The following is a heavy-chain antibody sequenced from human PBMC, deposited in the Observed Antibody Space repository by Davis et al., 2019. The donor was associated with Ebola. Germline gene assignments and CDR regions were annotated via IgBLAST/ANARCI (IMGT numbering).Heavy chain of an antibody. J-gene: IGHJ4*02. CDR2: ILGSGSAT. D-gene: IGHD2-2*01. Sequence: GESLKISCAASGFTFSRYGMTWVRQAPGKGPEWVSTILGSGSATYYADSVKGRLTISRDNSRDTLYLQMNTLRAEDTAVYFCAKHGTPTAIGGQGTLVTVSS. CDR3: AKHGTPTAI. V-gene: IGHV3-23*01. CDR1: GFTFSRYG.